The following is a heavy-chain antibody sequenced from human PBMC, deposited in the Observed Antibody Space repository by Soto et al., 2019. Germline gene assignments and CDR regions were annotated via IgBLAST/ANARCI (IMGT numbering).Heavy chain of an antibody. CDR2: IYYSGST. D-gene: IGHD3-22*01. V-gene: IGHV4-31*03. Sequence: SETLSLTCTVSGGSISSGGYYWSWIRQHPGKGLEWIGYIYYSGSTYYNPSLKSRVTISVDTSKNQFSLKLSSVTAADTAVYYCARSPTSAYYYPGAFDIWGQGTMVTVSS. CDR1: GGSISSGGYY. J-gene: IGHJ3*02. CDR3: ARSPTSAYYYPGAFDI.